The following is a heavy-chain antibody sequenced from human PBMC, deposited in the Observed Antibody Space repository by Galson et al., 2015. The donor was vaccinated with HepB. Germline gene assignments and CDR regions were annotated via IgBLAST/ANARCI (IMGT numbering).Heavy chain of an antibody. Sequence: SLRLSCAASGFTFSSYAMHWVRQAPGKGLEWVAVISYDGSNKYYADSVKGRFTISRDNSKNTLYLQMNSLRAEDTAVYYCARENGVTIFGVVKKYYYGMDVWGQGTTVTVSS. J-gene: IGHJ6*02. CDR2: ISYDGSNK. CDR3: ARENGVTIFGVVKKYYYGMDV. CDR1: GFTFSSYA. V-gene: IGHV3-30-3*01. D-gene: IGHD3-3*01.